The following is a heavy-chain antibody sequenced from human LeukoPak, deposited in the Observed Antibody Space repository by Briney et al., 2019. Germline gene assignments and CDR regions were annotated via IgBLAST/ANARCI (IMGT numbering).Heavy chain of an antibody. V-gene: IGHV3-48*03. CDR2: ISSSGRTI. Sequence: GGSLRLSCAASGFTFSSYEMNWGRRASGRGLVWVSYISSSGRTIYYADSVKGRFTISIDNSKNSLSLQMNCLRAEDTAVYYCAELGITMIGGVWGRGTTVTISS. D-gene: IGHD3-10*02. CDR3: AELGITMIGGV. CDR1: GFTFSSYE. J-gene: IGHJ6*04.